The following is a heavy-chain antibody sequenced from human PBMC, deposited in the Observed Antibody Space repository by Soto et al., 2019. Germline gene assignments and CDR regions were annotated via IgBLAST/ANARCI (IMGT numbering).Heavy chain of an antibody. CDR2: MYNTGST. J-gene: IGHJ5*02. CDR1: GCSISSYY. V-gene: IGHV4-59*01. Sequence: PSETLSLTCTVSGCSISSYYWSWIRQPPGKGLEWIGYMYNTGSTIYNPSLKSRVTISVDTSKNQFSLKLNSVTAADTAVYYCARGPPFLPWGQGTLVTVSS. D-gene: IGHD3-3*02. CDR3: ARGPPFLP.